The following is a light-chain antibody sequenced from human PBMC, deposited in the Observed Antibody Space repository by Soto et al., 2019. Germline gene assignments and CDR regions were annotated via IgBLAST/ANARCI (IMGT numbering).Light chain of an antibody. CDR1: QSVDIN. Sequence: EIVLTQSPATLSVSPGERVTLSCRASQSVDINLAWYQQKPGQAPRLLIYGASTRATDMSGTFSGRGSGTEFTLTINNLRPEDFAVYYCQQLNSYPYGFGQGTKLEIK. J-gene: IGKJ2*03. CDR2: GAS. V-gene: IGKV3-15*01. CDR3: QQLNSYPYG.